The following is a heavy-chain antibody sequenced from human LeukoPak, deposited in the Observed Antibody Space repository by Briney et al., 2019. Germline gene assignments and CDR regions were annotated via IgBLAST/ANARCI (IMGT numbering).Heavy chain of an antibody. D-gene: IGHD4/OR15-4a*01. J-gene: IGHJ4*02. V-gene: IGHV4-59*01. CDR1: GGSISSNY. CDR3: ARRGLWVFDY. CDR2: IYYSGST. Sequence: SETLSLTCTVSGGSISSNYWSWIRQHPGKGLEWIGYIYYSGSTNYNPSLKSRVTISVDTSKNQFSPKLSSVTAADTAVYYCARRGLWVFDYWGQGTLVTVSS.